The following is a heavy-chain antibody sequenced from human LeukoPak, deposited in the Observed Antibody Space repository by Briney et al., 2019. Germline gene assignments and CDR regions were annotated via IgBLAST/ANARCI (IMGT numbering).Heavy chain of an antibody. CDR1: GFALNAYS. V-gene: IGHV3-21*01. D-gene: IGHD6-19*01. CDR3: ARVAVAGPTGWFDS. Sequence: PGGSLRLSCAASGFALNAYSLTWVRQAPGKGLEWVSSISSTSAYMHYAESVKGRFTISRDNIDNVVYLQMNSLRVEDTAVYFCARVAVAGPTGWFDSWGQGTLVTVSS. CDR2: ISSTSAYM. J-gene: IGHJ5*01.